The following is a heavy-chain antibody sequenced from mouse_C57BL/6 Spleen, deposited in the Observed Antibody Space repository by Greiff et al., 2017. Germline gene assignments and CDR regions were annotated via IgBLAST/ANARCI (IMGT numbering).Heavy chain of an antibody. J-gene: IGHJ4*01. CDR2: MYPGDGDT. V-gene: IGHV1-82*01. CDR1: GYAFSSSW. D-gene: IGHD2-4*01. CDR3: AREGYYDYDGYYAMDY. Sequence: QVQLKESGPELVKPGASVKISCKASGYAFSSSWMNWVKQRPGKGLEWIGRMYPGDGDTNYNGNVKGKATLTADKSSSTAYMQLSSLTSEDSAVYFCAREGYYDYDGYYAMDYWGQGTSVTVSS.